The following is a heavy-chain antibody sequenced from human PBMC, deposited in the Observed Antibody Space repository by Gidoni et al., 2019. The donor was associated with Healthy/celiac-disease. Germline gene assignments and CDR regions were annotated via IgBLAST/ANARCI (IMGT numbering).Heavy chain of an antibody. CDR2: ISAYNGNT. J-gene: IGHJ6*02. CDR1: GSTFTSYG. Sequence: QVQLVQSGAEVKKPGASVKVSCKASGSTFTSYGISWVRQAPGQGLEWMGWISAYNGNTNYAQKLQGRVTMTTDTSTSTAYMELRSLRSDDTAVYYCARDSYLGYYYGSGSRSPAYGMDVWGQGTTVTVSS. CDR3: ARDSYLGYYYGSGSRSPAYGMDV. D-gene: IGHD3-10*01. V-gene: IGHV1-18*01.